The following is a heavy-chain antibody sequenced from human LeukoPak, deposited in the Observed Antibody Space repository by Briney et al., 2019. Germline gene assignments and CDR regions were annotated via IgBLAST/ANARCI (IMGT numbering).Heavy chain of an antibody. D-gene: IGHD3-22*01. CDR2: ISSSSSTI. J-gene: IGHJ4*02. Sequence: GGSLRLSCAASGFTFSSYSMNWVRQAPGKGLEWFSYISSSSSTIYYADSVKGRFTISRDNAKNSLYLQMNSLRAEDTAVYSCARTPPDGYYYDSSRYYPYFDSWGQGTLVTVSS. CDR1: GFTFSSYS. CDR3: ARTPPDGYYYDSSRYYPYFDS. V-gene: IGHV3-48*01.